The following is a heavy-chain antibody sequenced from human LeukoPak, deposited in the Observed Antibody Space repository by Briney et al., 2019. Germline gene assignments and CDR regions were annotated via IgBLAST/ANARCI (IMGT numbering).Heavy chain of an antibody. D-gene: IGHD2-2*01. CDR3: AADLGYCSSTSCSSFDY. V-gene: IGHV3-66*02. CDR1: GFTFSSNY. J-gene: IGHJ4*02. CDR2: IYSGGST. Sequence: GGSLRLSCAASGFTFSSNYMSWVRQAPGKGLEWVSVIYSGGSTYYADSVKGRFTISRDNSKNTLYLQMNSLRAEDTAVYYCAADLGYCSSTSCSSFDYWGQGTLVTVSS.